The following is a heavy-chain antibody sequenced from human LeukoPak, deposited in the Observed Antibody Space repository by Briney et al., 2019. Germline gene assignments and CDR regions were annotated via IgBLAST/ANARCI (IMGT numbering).Heavy chain of an antibody. CDR1: GYSFSNYW. V-gene: IGHV5-51*01. CDR2: ISPDGSDT. D-gene: IGHD3-22*01. Sequence: GESLKISCKGSGYSFSNYWIGWVRQMPGKGLEWMGIISPDGSDTRYSPSFQGQVTISADKSITPAYLQWSSLKASDTAMYYCARLRHDSSGYSSNFDYWGQGTLVTVSS. CDR3: ARLRHDSSGYSSNFDY. J-gene: IGHJ4*02.